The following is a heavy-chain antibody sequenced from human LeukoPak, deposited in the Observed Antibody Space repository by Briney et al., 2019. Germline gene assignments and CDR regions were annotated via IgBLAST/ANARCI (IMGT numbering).Heavy chain of an antibody. V-gene: IGHV3-43*01. CDR1: GFTFDDYT. D-gene: IGHD1/OR15-1a*01. Sequence: GGSLRLSCVASGFTFDDYTVHWVRQVPGKGLEWVSLISWDATSTNYADSVKGRFTISRDNSKNSLYLQMNSLRIEDTALYYCAKFGTPDYWGQGTLVTVSS. CDR3: AKFGTPDY. J-gene: IGHJ4*02. CDR2: ISWDATST.